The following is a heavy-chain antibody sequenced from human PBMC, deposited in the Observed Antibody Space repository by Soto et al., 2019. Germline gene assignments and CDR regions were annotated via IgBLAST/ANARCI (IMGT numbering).Heavy chain of an antibody. D-gene: IGHD3-22*01. CDR3: AREQVPLYYYDSSGYLDY. CDR2: IIPIFGTA. Sequence: SVKVSCKAAGGTFSRYSISWVRQAPGQGLEWMGGIIPIFGTANYAQKFQGRVTITADESTSTAYVELSSLRSEDTAVYYCAREQVPLYYYDSSGYLDYWGQGTLVTVSS. V-gene: IGHV1-69*13. CDR1: GGTFSRYS. J-gene: IGHJ4*02.